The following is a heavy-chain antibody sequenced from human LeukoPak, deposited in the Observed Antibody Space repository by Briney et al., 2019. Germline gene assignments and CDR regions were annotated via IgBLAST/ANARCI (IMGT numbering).Heavy chain of an antibody. D-gene: IGHD6-19*01. J-gene: IGHJ4*02. CDR2: ISSCGSTI. V-gene: IGHV3-48*03. Sequence: GGSLRLSCAASGFTFSSYDMHWVRQAPGKGLEWVSFISSCGSTIYCADSVKGRFTLSRDNAKNPLYLQNNNLRAGDQAFYYLWRNDLVAGHLDFWGQGTMVTVSS. CDR1: GFTFSSYD. CDR3: WRNDLVAGHLDF.